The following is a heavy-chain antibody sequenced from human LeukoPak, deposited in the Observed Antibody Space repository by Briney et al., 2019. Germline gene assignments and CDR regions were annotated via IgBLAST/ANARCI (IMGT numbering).Heavy chain of an antibody. CDR1: GYSISSGYF. D-gene: IGHD6-13*01. CDR2: IYNSGST. Sequence: SSETLSLTCTVSGYSISSGYFWGWIRQPPGKGLEWIGTIYNSGSTYYNASLESRVTISVDTSKNQFSLKLSSVTAADTAVYYCARAYSSSWYFNWFDPWGQGTLVTVSS. J-gene: IGHJ5*02. CDR3: ARAYSSSWYFNWFDP. V-gene: IGHV4-38-2*02.